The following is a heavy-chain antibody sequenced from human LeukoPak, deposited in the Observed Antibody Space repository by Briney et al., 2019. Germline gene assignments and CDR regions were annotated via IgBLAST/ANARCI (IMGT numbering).Heavy chain of an antibody. Sequence: GASVKVSCKASGYTFTSYGISWVRQAPGQGLEWMGWISAYNGNTNYAQKLQGRVTMTRDTSTSTVYMELSSLRSEDTAVYYCARDLGGDYGHFDYWGQGTLVTVSS. CDR2: ISAYNGNT. V-gene: IGHV1-18*01. CDR1: GYTFTSYG. CDR3: ARDLGGDYGHFDY. J-gene: IGHJ4*02. D-gene: IGHD4-17*01.